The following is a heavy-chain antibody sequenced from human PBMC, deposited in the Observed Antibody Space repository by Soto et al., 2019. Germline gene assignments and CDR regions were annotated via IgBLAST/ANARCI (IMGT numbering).Heavy chain of an antibody. CDR3: RAIFGVVITDMLDY. J-gene: IGHJ4*02. D-gene: IGHD3-3*01. Sequence: SETLSLTCTVSGGSISSSSYYWGWIRQPPGKGLEWIGSIYYSGSTYYNPSLKSRVTISVDTSKHQFSLKLSSVTAADTAVYYCRAIFGVVITDMLDYWGQGTLVTVSS. CDR1: GGSISSSSYY. CDR2: IYYSGST. V-gene: IGHV4-39*01.